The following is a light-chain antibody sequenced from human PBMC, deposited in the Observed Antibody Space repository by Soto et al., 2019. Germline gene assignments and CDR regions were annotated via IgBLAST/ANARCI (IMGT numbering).Light chain of an antibody. CDR2: XXX. Sequence: SVRKQPPSVSAAPGQRVTIACTGSSSNIGGNSLSWDQQLPVTAAKLLIYXXXXRPSGIPDRFSGSKSGTSATLGITGFQTGDEADHYCGSWDSSLSAYVFGTGTKVTVL. CDR3: GSWDSSLSAYV. CDR1: SSNIGGNS. J-gene: IGLJ1*01. V-gene: IGLV1-51*01.